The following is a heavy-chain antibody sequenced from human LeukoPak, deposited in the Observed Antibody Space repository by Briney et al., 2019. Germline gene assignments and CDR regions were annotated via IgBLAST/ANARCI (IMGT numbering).Heavy chain of an antibody. J-gene: IGHJ4*02. CDR1: GYTFTSYD. CDR2: MNPNSGNI. Sequence: ASVKVSCKASGYTFTSYDINWVRQATGQGLEWMGWMNPNSGNIGYAQKFQGRVTMTRNTSISTAYMELGSLRSEDTAVYYCARSKGGRVGATKALDYWGQGTLVAVSS. CDR3: ARSKGGRVGATKALDY. V-gene: IGHV1-8*01. D-gene: IGHD1-26*01.